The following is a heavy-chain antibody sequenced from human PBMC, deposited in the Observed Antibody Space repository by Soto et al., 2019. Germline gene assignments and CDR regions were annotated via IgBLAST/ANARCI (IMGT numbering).Heavy chain of an antibody. V-gene: IGHV1-46*01. CDR3: ARKSGGLEGGFDY. CDR1: GYTFTRYY. Sequence: ASVKVSCKASGYTFTRYYLHWVRQAPGQGLEWMGIINPSGGSTSYAQKFQGRVTMTRDTSTSTVYMELSSRRSEDTAVYYCARKSGGLEGGFDYWGQGTLVTVSS. CDR2: INPSGGST. D-gene: IGHD3-10*01. J-gene: IGHJ4*02.